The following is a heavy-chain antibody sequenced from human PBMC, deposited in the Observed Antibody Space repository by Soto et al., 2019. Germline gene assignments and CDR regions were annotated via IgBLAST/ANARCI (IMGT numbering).Heavy chain of an antibody. D-gene: IGHD3-16*01. CDR2: IYYSGST. J-gene: IGHJ4*02. V-gene: IGHV4-59*01. CDR1: GGSISSYY. Sequence: SETLSLTCTVSGGSISSYYWSWIRQPPGKGLEWIGYIYYSGSTNYNPSLKSRVTISVDTSKNQFSLKLSSVTAADTAVYYCARSYDHYGFDYWGQGPLVTVSS. CDR3: ARSYDHYGFDY.